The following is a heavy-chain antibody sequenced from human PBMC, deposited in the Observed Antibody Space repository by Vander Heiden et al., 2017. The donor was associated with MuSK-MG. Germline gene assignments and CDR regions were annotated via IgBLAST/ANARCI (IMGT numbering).Heavy chain of an antibody. V-gene: IGHV3-7*03. CDR3: ARDKYYYDTSGYYIFDY. CDR1: GFTSSSYW. J-gene: IGHJ4*02. Sequence: EVQLVESGGGLVQPGGSLRLSCAASGFTSSSYWMRWVRQAPGKGLDWVANIKQDGSEKYYVDSVKGRFTISRDNAKNSVYLQIDSLRAEDTAVYYCARDKYYYDTSGYYIFDYWGQGALVTVSS. D-gene: IGHD3-22*01. CDR2: IKQDGSEK.